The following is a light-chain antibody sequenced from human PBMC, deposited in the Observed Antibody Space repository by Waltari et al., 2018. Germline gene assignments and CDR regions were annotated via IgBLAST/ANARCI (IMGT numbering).Light chain of an antibody. CDR1: QTVRTTY. V-gene: IGKV3-20*01. Sequence: EIVLTQSPVNLSSSPGERATLSCTASQTVRTTYFAWYQQKPGQAPTLLIYGASSRATGIPDRFSGSGSGTDFSLTISSLEPEDFAVYYCQQYDISPLTFGGGTKVEIK. CDR2: GAS. CDR3: QQYDISPLT. J-gene: IGKJ4*01.